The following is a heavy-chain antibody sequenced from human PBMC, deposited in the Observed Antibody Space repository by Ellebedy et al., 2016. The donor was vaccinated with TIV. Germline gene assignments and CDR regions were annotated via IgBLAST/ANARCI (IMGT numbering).Heavy chain of an antibody. V-gene: IGHV3-48*04. CDR1: GFTFSSYS. CDR3: ARGRYNWNDAGHFDS. D-gene: IGHD1-1*01. Sequence: GGSLRLXXGASGFTFSSYSMNWLRQAPGKGLEWVSYIASSSSTIYYADSVKGRFTISRDNARSSLYLQLNSLGAEDTAVYYCARGRYNWNDAGHFDSWGQGTLVTVSS. CDR2: IASSSSTI. J-gene: IGHJ4*02.